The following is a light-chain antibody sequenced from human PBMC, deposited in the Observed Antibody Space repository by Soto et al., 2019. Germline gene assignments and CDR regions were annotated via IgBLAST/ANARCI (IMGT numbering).Light chain of an antibody. CDR2: EVS. J-gene: IGLJ1*01. CDR1: SSDVGGYDY. CDR3: SSFTISSTLV. V-gene: IGLV2-14*01. Sequence: QSVLTQPASVSGSPGQSITISCTGTSSDVGGYDYVSWYQQHPGKGPKLMIYEVSNRPSGISNRFSGSKSGNAASLTISGLQAEDEDDYYCSSFTISSTLVFGTGTKLTVL.